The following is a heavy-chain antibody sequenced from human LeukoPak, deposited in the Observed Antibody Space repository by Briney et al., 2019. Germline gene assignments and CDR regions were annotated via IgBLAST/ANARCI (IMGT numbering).Heavy chain of an antibody. V-gene: IGHV3-20*04. CDR3: TRDPGTVAIDY. Sequence: GGSLRLSCAASGFTFDDYAMSWVRQAPGKGLEWVSGIGKNGGNPGYADSVKGRFTISRDNAKNSLYLQMNSLRTEDTALFFCTRDPGTVAIDYWGQGTLVTVSS. J-gene: IGHJ4*02. D-gene: IGHD6-19*01. CDR1: GFTFDDYA. CDR2: IGKNGGNP.